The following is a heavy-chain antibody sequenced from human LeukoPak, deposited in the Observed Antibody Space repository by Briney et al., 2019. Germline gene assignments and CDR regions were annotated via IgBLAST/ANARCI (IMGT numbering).Heavy chain of an antibody. J-gene: IGHJ6*02. V-gene: IGHV3-53*01. D-gene: IGHD7-27*01. CDR2: IYSGGNT. CDR1: GFTFSSYA. CDR3: ARGDWGSGHYYYGMDV. Sequence: GGSLRLSCAASGFTFSSYAMSWARQAPGKGLEWVSVIYSGGNTYYADSVKGRFTISRDKSKNTLYLQMNSLRAEDTAVYYCARGDWGSGHYYYGMDVWGQGTTVTVSS.